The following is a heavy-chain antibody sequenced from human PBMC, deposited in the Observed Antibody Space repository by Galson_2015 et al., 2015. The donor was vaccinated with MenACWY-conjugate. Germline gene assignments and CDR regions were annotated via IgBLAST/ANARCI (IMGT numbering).Heavy chain of an antibody. V-gene: IGHV6-1*01. CDR2: TYYRSQWHY. CDR3: AREGSSRYHSDYFCCAS. J-gene: IGHJ5*02. D-gene: IGHD3-22*01. CDR1: GDSVSSHSAA. Sequence: CATSGDSVSSHSAAWNWIRQSPSRGFEWLGRTYYRSQWHYDYAVSVKGRMTINPDTSKNEISLQLHSVTPEDTAVVYCAREGSSRYHSDYFCCASWGQGTLVTVSS.